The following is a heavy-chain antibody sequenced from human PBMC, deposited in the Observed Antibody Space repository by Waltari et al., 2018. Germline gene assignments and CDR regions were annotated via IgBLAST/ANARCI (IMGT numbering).Heavy chain of an antibody. J-gene: IGHJ4*02. V-gene: IGHV3-23*01. D-gene: IGHD6-6*01. CDR2: INDAGGCT. Sequence: EVQVLESGGGLVQPGGSVRRSCAASGFTFSTYAMGWVRQAPGKGRELLSAINDAGGCTSHADSVRCRFTISRDNSKNILYLQMNDLRVEDTAIYYCAKYANPSSYLDYWGQGTLVTVSS. CDR3: AKYANPSSYLDY. CDR1: GFTFSTYA.